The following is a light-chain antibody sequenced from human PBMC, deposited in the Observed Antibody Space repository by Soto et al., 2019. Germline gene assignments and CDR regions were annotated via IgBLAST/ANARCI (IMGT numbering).Light chain of an antibody. CDR1: QIVTSDY. Sequence: EIVLTQSPGTLSLSPGERATLSCRASQIVTSDYLAWYQQKPGQAPRLLIHGASTRASGLPDRFICSGSGTDFTLTITRLGPEDFAVFHCQQYGRSPATFGQGTKLEIK. CDR2: GAS. V-gene: IGKV3-20*01. J-gene: IGKJ2*01. CDR3: QQYGRSPAT.